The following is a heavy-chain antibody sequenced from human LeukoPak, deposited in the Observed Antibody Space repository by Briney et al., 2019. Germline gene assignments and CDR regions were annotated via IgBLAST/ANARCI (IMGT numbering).Heavy chain of an antibody. CDR3: ATLRRSFDAFDI. CDR1: GYTLTELS. Sequence: ASVKVSCKVSGYTLTELSMHWVRQAPGKGLEWMGGFDPEGGETIYAQKFQGRVTMTEDTSTDTAYMELSSLRSEDTAVYYCATLRRSFDAFDIWGQGTMVTVSS. CDR2: FDPEGGET. V-gene: IGHV1-24*01. D-gene: IGHD1-26*01. J-gene: IGHJ3*02.